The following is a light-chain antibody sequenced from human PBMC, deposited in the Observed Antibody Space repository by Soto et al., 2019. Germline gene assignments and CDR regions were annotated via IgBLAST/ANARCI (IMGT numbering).Light chain of an antibody. CDR1: QTISNW. CDR2: KAS. V-gene: IGKV1-5*03. Sequence: DIQMTQSPSTLSASVGDRVTITCRASQTISNWLAWYQQKPGKAPSLLIYKASSLESGVPSRFSGSGSGTEFTLTINSLQPDDFATYYCQQYSPYQATFGQGTKVEI. CDR3: QQYSPYQAT. J-gene: IGKJ1*01.